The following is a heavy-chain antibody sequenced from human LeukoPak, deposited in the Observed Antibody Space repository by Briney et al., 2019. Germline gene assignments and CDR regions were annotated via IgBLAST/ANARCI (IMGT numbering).Heavy chain of an antibody. Sequence: GGSLRLSCAASEFTFASYWMSWVRQPPGKGLEWVANIKQDGSQKYYVDSLKGRFTISRDNAKNSLYLQMNSLRAEDTAVYYCARDEVATIGGYYYYYMDVWGKGTTVTISS. J-gene: IGHJ6*03. CDR1: EFTFASYW. CDR2: IKQDGSQK. V-gene: IGHV3-7*01. D-gene: IGHD5-12*01. CDR3: ARDEVATIGGYYYYYMDV.